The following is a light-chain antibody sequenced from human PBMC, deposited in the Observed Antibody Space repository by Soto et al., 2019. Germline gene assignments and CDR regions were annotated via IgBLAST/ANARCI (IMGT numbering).Light chain of an antibody. J-gene: IGKJ3*01. CDR1: QSIRSH. CDR3: QQSFSSSFT. CDR2: GAS. V-gene: IGKV1-39*01. Sequence: DIQMTQSPSSLSASVGDRVSITCRASQSIRSHLNWFQHKPGKAPKVLIYGASSLQGVVPSRFSGSGSGTDFTLTIKSLQPEDFATYYCQQSFSSSFTFGPGTKVDVK.